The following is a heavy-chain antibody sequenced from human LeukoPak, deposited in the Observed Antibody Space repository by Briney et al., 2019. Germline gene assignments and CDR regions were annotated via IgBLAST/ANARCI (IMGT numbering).Heavy chain of an antibody. CDR1: GFSFSNHG. Sequence: GTSLRLSCVASGFSFSNHGMHWVRQAPGKGLEWVSVIASDGGAKFYADSVKGRFTLSRDNPKNMFFLQTNFLTVEDTAIYYCAREATWGQWYFDHWGQGTPVTVSS. J-gene: IGHJ4*02. V-gene: IGHV3-30*03. D-gene: IGHD6-19*01. CDR2: IASDGGAK. CDR3: AREATWGQWYFDH.